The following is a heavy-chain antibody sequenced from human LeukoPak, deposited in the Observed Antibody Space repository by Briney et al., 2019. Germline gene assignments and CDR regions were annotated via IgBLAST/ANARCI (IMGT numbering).Heavy chain of an antibody. V-gene: IGHV1-8*03. CDR2: VNPNSGNT. CDR1: GYTFTSYD. D-gene: IGHD2-2*01. J-gene: IGHJ6*03. CDR3: ARSVVPAAPYYYYYMDV. Sequence: ASVKVSCKASGYTFTSYDINWVRQATGQGLEWMGWVNPNSGNTGYAQKFQGRVTITRNTSISTAYMELSSLRSEDTAVYYCARSVVPAAPYYYYYMDVWGKGTTVTVSS.